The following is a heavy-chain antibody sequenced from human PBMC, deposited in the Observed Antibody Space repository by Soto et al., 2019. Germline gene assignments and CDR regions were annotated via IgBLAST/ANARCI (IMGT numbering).Heavy chain of an antibody. CDR1: GFTLSSYS. CDR3: ARDNPRSPGWDV. Sequence: GGSLRLSCEASGFTLSSYSMNLARQAPGQGLEWVSYISSSSTTIYYADSVKGRFTISRDNAKNSLYLQMNSLRDEDTAVYYCARDNPRSPGWDVWGQGTTVTVSS. V-gene: IGHV3-48*02. CDR2: ISSSSTTI. J-gene: IGHJ6*02.